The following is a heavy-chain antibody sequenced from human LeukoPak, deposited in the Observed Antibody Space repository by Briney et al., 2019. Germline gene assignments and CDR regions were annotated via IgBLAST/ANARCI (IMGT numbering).Heavy chain of an antibody. J-gene: IGHJ5*02. CDR1: GFTFSSYA. CDR2: ISYDGSNK. D-gene: IGHD5-18*01. Sequence: GRSLRLSCAASGFTFSSYAMHWVRQAPGKGLEWVAVISYDGSNKYYADSVKGRFTISRDNSKNTLYLQMNSLRAEDTAVYYCALFSQPFAWGQGSLVTVSS. CDR3: ALFSQPFA. V-gene: IGHV3-30*04.